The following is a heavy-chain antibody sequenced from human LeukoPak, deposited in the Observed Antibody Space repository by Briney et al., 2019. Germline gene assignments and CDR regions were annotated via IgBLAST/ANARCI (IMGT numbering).Heavy chain of an antibody. Sequence: PGGSLRLSCAASGFTFSDYYMSWIRQAPGKGLEWVSYISSSGSGGSTYYADSVKGRFTISRDNSKNTLYLQMNSLRAEDTAVYYCAKVPQDCTNGVCLTSNYYYYYYMDVWGKGTTVTVSS. J-gene: IGHJ6*03. CDR3: AKVPQDCTNGVCLTSNYYYYYYMDV. CDR1: GFTFSDYY. V-gene: IGHV3-11*01. CDR2: ISSSGSGGST. D-gene: IGHD2-8*01.